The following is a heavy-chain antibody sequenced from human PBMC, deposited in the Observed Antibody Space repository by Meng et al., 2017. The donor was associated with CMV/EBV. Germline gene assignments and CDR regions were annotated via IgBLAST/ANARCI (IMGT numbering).Heavy chain of an antibody. CDR3: ATPSAGYSSSWYDY. Sequence: SGGTFSSYAISWVRQATGQGLEWMGGIIPIFGTANYAQKFQGRVTITTDESTSTAYMELSSLRSEDTAVYYCATPSAGYSSSWYDYWGQGTLVTVSS. CDR2: IIPIFGTA. D-gene: IGHD6-13*01. J-gene: IGHJ4*02. V-gene: IGHV1-69*05. CDR1: GGTFSSYA.